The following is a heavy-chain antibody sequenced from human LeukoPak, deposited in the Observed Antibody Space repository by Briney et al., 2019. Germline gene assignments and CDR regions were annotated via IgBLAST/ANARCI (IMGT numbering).Heavy chain of an antibody. CDR1: GYTFTGYY. D-gene: IGHD6-13*01. CDR2: INPNSGGT. Sequence: VSVSVSCKASGYTFTGYYMHWVRQAPGQGLEWMGWINPNSGGTNYAQKFQGRVTMTRDTSISTAYMELSRLRSDDTAVYYCARVAVAADGDHSDRWGQEAGDTVSS. V-gene: IGHV1-2*02. CDR3: ARVAVAADGDHSDR. J-gene: IGHJ5*02.